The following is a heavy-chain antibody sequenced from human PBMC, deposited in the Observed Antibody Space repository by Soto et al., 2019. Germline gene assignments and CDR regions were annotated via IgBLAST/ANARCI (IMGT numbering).Heavy chain of an antibody. CDR3: ARGYGDYDFSYDYYYYMDV. Sequence: ASVKVSCKASGYTFTSYDINWVRQATGQGLEWMGWMNPNSGNTGYAQKFQGRVTMTRNTSISTAYMELSSLRSEDTAVYYCARGYGDYDFSYDYYYYMDVWGKGTTVTVSS. CDR1: GYTFTSYD. V-gene: IGHV1-8*01. CDR2: MNPNSGNT. D-gene: IGHD4-17*01. J-gene: IGHJ6*03.